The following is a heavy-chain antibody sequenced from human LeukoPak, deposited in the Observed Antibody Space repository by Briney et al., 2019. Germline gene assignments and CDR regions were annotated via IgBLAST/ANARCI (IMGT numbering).Heavy chain of an antibody. J-gene: IGHJ4*02. CDR1: GFSFSNYA. CDR2: ISYDGSNK. Sequence: GRSLRLSCAASGFSFSNYAMHWVRQAPGKGLEWVAVISYDGSNKYYADFVKGRFTISRDNSKNTLYLQMNSLRAEDTAVYYCARRAGAYSHPYDYWGQGTLVTVSS. CDR3: ARRAGAYSHPYDY. V-gene: IGHV3-30*14. D-gene: IGHD4/OR15-4a*01.